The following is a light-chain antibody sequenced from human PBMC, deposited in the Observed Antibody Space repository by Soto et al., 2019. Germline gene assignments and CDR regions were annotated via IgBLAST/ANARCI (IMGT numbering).Light chain of an antibody. CDR3: AAWYDSLSGPV. Sequence: QSVLTQPPSASGTPGQRVTISCSGSSSNIGSNYVYWYQQLPGTAAKLLIYRNNQRPSGVPDRFSGSKSGTSASLAISGLRSEDEADYYCAAWYDSLSGPVFGGGTKVTVL. CDR1: SSNIGSNY. J-gene: IGLJ2*01. CDR2: RNN. V-gene: IGLV1-47*01.